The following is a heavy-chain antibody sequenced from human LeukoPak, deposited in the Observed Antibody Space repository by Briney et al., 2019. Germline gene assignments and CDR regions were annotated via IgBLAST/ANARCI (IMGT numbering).Heavy chain of an antibody. CDR1: GYTFTSYD. J-gene: IGHJ4*02. V-gene: IGHV1-8*03. D-gene: IGHD6-6*01. Sequence: ASVKVSCKASGYTFTSYDINWVRQATGQGLEWMGWMNPNSGNAGYAQKFQGRVTITRNTSISTAYMELSSLRSEDTAVYYCARSSSSQHFDYWGQGTLVTVSS. CDR2: MNPNSGNA. CDR3: ARSSSSQHFDY.